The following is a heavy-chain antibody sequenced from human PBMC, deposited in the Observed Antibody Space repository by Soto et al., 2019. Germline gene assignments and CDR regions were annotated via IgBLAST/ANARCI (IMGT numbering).Heavy chain of an antibody. CDR2: IWYDGSNK. Sequence: QVQLVESGGGVVQPGRSLRLSCAASGFTFSSYGMHWVRQAPGKGLEWVAVIWYDGSNKYYADSVKGRFTISRHNSKNTLYLQMNSLRAEDTAVYYCARQYYYDSSGYQDAFDIWGQGTMVTVSS. V-gene: IGHV3-33*01. D-gene: IGHD3-22*01. CDR1: GFTFSSYG. CDR3: ARQYYYDSSGYQDAFDI. J-gene: IGHJ3*02.